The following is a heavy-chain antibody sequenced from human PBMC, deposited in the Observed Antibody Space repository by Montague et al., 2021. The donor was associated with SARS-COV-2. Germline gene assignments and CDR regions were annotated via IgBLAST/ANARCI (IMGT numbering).Heavy chain of an antibody. D-gene: IGHD1-26*01. Sequence: SVPLSLPFPFSGGSLTRSSYYWGWICQPPGKGLEWIGSIYYSGSTYYNPSLKSRVTISVDTSKNQFSLKLSSVTAADTAVYYCARLAPDSGSPNGYYYNGMDVWGQGTTVTVSS. CDR3: ARLAPDSGSPNGYYYNGMDV. CDR2: IYYSGST. J-gene: IGHJ6*02. V-gene: IGHV4-39*01. CDR1: GGSLTRSSYY.